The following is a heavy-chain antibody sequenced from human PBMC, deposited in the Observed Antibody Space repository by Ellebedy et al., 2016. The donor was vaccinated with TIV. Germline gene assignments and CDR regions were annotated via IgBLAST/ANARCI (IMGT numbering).Heavy chain of an antibody. CDR2: IRGRDGRT. J-gene: IGHJ4*02. CDR3: ARDDALDGGYLDS. V-gene: IGHV3-23*01. D-gene: IGHD3-16*01. Sequence: GESLKISCAASGFTFSSYAMSWVRQAPGKGLEWFSSIRGRDGRTSYTDSAKGRFTISRDNSKNTLFLQMNNLRVEDTAMYYCARDDALDGGYLDSWGQGTLVTVSS. CDR1: GFTFSSYA.